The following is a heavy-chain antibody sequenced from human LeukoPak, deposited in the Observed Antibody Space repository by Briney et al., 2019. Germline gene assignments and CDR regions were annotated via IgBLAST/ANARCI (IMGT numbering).Heavy chain of an antibody. J-gene: IGHJ4*02. V-gene: IGHV3-23*01. Sequence: GGSLRLSCAASGFTFTNYAVSWVRQALGKGLEWVSTIGGSGSGSYYADSVKGRFTISRDNSKNTLYLQMNSLRAEDTALYYCAKVLDSDNDFFAFDYWGQGTLVTVSS. CDR2: IGGSGSGS. CDR1: GFTFTNYA. D-gene: IGHD5-12*01. CDR3: AKVLDSDNDFFAFDY.